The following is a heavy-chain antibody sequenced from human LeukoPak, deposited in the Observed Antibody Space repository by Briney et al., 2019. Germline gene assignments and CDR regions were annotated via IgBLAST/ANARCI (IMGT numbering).Heavy chain of an antibody. CDR3: ARDSGYYYDQFDS. CDR1: GFTFSRYS. V-gene: IGHV3-48*01. J-gene: IGHJ4*02. Sequence: PGGSLRLSCSASGFTFSRYSLDWVRPAPGKGLEWVSYISTSGSTRYYADSVKGRFTISRDDAKNSLYLQMNNLRAEDTAVYYCARDSGYYYDQFDSWGQGTLVTVSS. CDR2: ISTSGSTR. D-gene: IGHD3-22*01.